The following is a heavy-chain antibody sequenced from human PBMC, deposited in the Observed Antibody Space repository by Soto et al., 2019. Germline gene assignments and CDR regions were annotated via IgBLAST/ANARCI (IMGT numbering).Heavy chain of an antibody. Sequence: GGSLRLSCAASGFTFSSYSMNWVRQAPGKGLEWVSSISSSSSYIYYADSVKGRFTISRDNAKNSLYLQMNSLRAEDTAVYYCARGPGIAAHDAFDIWGQGTMVTVSS. D-gene: IGHD6-6*01. V-gene: IGHV3-21*01. CDR1: GFTFSSYS. CDR2: ISSSSSYI. J-gene: IGHJ3*02. CDR3: ARGPGIAAHDAFDI.